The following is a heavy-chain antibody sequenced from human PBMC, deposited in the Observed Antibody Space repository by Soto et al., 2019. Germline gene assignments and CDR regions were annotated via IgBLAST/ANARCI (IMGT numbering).Heavy chain of an antibody. Sequence: SETLSLTCTVSGGSISTSVYYWGWIRQPPGRGLEWMANIYYSGSAYYNPSLKSRVSTSVDTSKNQFSLKLRSVTAADTAVYYCARDKGYSGYDSHDAFDIWGQGTMVTVSS. J-gene: IGHJ3*02. CDR2: IYYSGSA. V-gene: IGHV4-39*02. CDR3: ARDKGYSGYDSHDAFDI. CDR1: GGSISTSVYY. D-gene: IGHD5-12*01.